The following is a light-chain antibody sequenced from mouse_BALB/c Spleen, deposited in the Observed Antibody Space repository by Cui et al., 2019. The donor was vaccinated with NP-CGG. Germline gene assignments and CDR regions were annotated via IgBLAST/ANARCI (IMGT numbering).Light chain of an antibody. CDR3: QQWSSNPLT. CDR1: SSVSSNY. Sequence: QIVLTQSPAIMSASPGERVTMTCSASSSVSSNYLYWYQQKSGSSPRLWIYGISNLASGVPARFSGSGSGTSYSLSINNMEAEDAATYYCQQWSSNPLTFGAGTKLELK. J-gene: IGKJ5*01. CDR2: GIS. V-gene: IGKV4-79*01.